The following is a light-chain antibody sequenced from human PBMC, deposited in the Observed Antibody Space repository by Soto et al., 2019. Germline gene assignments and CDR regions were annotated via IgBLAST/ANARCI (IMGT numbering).Light chain of an antibody. CDR1: QSVRSSY. J-gene: IGKJ5*01. CDR2: GAS. CDR3: QLYGISPH. Sequence: EIVLTQSPCTLSLFPGERATLSCRASQSVRSSYLAWYQQKPGQAPRLLIYGASSRATGIPDRFSGSASGTDFTLTINRLEPEDFAVYYCQLYGISPHFGQGTRLEI. V-gene: IGKV3-20*01.